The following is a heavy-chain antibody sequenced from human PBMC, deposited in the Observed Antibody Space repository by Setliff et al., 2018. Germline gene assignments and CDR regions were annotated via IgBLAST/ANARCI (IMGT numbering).Heavy chain of an antibody. CDR1: GFTSNMYG. CDR3: GTRDCRTTGCYNGYIES. V-gene: IGHV3-30*02. J-gene: IGHJ4*02. Sequence: GGSLRLSCAASGFTSNMYGVHWVRQAPGRGLEWVAYVRHDGSNENYADSVKGRFTISRDNSKNTLYLQMNSLRAEDTAVYFCGTRDCRTTGCYNGYIESWGQGTLVTVSS. CDR2: VRHDGSNE. D-gene: IGHD2-2*02.